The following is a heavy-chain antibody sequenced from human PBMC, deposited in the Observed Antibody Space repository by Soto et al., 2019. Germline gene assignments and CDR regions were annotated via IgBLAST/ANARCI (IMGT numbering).Heavy chain of an antibody. CDR1: GFTFTRFS. CDR3: ARESEDLTSNFDY. V-gene: IGHV3-21*06. Sequence: VPLVESGGGLVKPGGSLRLSCAASGFTFTRFSMNWVRQAPGKGLEWVSSISSTTNYIYYGDSMKGRFTISRDNAKNSLYLEMNSLRAEDTAVYYCARESEDLTSNFDYWGQGTLVTVSS. J-gene: IGHJ4*02. CDR2: ISSTTNYI.